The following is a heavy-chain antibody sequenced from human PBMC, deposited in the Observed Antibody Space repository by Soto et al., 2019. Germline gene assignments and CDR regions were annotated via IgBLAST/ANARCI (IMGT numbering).Heavy chain of an antibody. J-gene: IGHJ6*01. V-gene: IGHV1-69*13. CDR1: GGTFSSYA. CDR3: ARVXMVQDSSSWYHYYGMDV. Sequence: ASVKVSCKASGGTFSSYAISWVRQAPGQGLEWMGGIIPIFGTANYAQKFQGRVTITADESTSTAYMELSSLRSEDTAVYYCARVXMVQDSSSWYHYYGMDVWGQGTTVTVSS. D-gene: IGHD6-13*01. CDR2: IIPIFGTA.